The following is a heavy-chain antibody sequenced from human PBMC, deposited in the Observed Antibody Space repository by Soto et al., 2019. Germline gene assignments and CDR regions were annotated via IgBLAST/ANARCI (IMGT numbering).Heavy chain of an antibody. CDR3: XXXXXXXXYXXPXYFDY. CDR1: GFTFSDFY. CDR2: ISNSGSTI. Sequence: QVQLVESGGGLVKPGGSLRLSCAASGFTFSDFYMSWIRQAPGKGLEWVSYISNSGSTIYYPDSVKGRFTISRDNAKXXXYLXXXXLRAEDXXXXXXXXXXXXXXYXXPXYFDYWGQGTLVTVSS. J-gene: IGHJ4*02. V-gene: IGHV3-11*01.